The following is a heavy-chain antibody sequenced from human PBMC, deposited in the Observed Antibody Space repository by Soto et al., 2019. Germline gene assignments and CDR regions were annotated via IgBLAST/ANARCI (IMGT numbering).Heavy chain of an antibody. CDR1: GFTFSSYG. D-gene: IGHD6-6*01. V-gene: IGHV3-30*18. CDR2: ISYDGSNK. J-gene: IGHJ6*02. CDR3: AKDLLSRSSWYYYGMDV. Sequence: GGSLRLSCAASGFTFSSYGMHWVRQAPGKGLEWVAVISYDGSNKYYADSVKGRFTISRDNSKNTRYLQMNSLRAEDTAVYYCAKDLLSRSSWYYYGMDVWGQGTTVTVSS.